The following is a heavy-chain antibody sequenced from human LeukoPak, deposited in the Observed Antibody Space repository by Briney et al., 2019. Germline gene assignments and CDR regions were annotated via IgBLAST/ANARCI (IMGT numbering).Heavy chain of an antibody. CDR2: ISGSGGST. Sequence: GGSLRLSCAASGFTFSSYSMNWVRQAPGKGLEWVSAISGSGGSTYYADSVKGRFTISRDNSKNTLYLQMNSLRAEDTAVYYCAKRWLTTNWNDRKYYFDYWGQGTLVTVSS. J-gene: IGHJ4*02. V-gene: IGHV3-23*01. D-gene: IGHD1-1*01. CDR1: GFTFSSYS. CDR3: AKRWLTTNWNDRKYYFDY.